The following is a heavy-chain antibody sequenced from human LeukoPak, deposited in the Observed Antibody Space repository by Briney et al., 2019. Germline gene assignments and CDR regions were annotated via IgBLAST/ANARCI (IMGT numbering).Heavy chain of an antibody. V-gene: IGHV3-21*01. CDR1: GFTLRSYS. D-gene: IGHD6-13*01. Sequence: GGSLRLSCAASGFTLRSYSMNWVRQAPGKGLEWVSSISSSSSYIYYADSVKGRFTISRDNAKNSLYLQMNSRRAEDTAVYYCARSAAAGTFFDYWGQGTLVTVSS. CDR2: ISSSSSYI. J-gene: IGHJ4*02. CDR3: ARSAAAGTFFDY.